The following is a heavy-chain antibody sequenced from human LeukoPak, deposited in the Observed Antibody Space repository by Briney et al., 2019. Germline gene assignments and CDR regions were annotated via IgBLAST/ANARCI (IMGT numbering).Heavy chain of an antibody. Sequence: GASVKVSCKASGYTFTTAHMHWGRQAPGQGLECIGIIIASGGSTSYAQKFQGRVTMTSDKSTSTAYMELSSLESEDTAVYSCARDGGDGSGYYYYDYWGQGTLVTVSS. V-gene: IGHV1-46*01. CDR1: GYTFTTAH. J-gene: IGHJ4*02. CDR3: ARDGGDGSGYYYYDY. D-gene: IGHD3-22*01. CDR2: IIASGGST.